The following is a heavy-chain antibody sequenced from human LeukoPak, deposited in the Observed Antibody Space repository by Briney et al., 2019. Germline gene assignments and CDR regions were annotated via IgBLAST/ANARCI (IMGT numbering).Heavy chain of an antibody. D-gene: IGHD2-2*01. V-gene: IGHV3-11*05. J-gene: IGHJ1*01. CDR2: ISSSSSYT. CDR3: ARGVTAALAEYFQH. Sequence: PGGSLRLSCAASGFTFSSYAMSWIRQAPGKGLEWVSYISSSSSYTNYADSVKGRFTISRDNAKNSLYLQMNSLRAEDTAVYYCARGVTAALAEYFQHWGQGTLVTVSS. CDR1: GFTFSSYA.